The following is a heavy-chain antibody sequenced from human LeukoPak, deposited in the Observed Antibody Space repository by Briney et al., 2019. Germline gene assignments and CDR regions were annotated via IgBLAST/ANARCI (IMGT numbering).Heavy chain of an antibody. CDR3: ARGPPPSGWYEFGAFDI. V-gene: IGHV1-2*02. CDR1: GYTFTGYY. J-gene: IGHJ3*02. CDR2: INPNSGGT. D-gene: IGHD6-19*01. Sequence: ASVKVSCKASGYTFTGYYMHWVRQAPGQGLEWMGWINPNSGGTNYAQKFQGRVTMTRNTSISTAYMELSSLRSEDTAVYYCARGPPPSGWYEFGAFDIWGQGTMVTVSS.